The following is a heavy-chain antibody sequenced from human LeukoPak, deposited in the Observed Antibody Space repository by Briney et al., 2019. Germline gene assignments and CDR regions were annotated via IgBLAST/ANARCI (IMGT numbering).Heavy chain of an antibody. CDR3: ARDILTVTPYWYFDL. D-gene: IGHD4-17*01. J-gene: IGHJ2*01. CDR2: INWNGGST. V-gene: IGHV3-20*04. CDR1: GFTFDDYG. Sequence: PGGSLRLSCAASGFTFDDYGMSWVRHAPGKGLEWVSGINWNGGSTGYADSVKGRFTISRDNAKNSLYLQMNSLRAEDTVLYYCARDILTVTPYWYFDLWGRGTLVTVSS.